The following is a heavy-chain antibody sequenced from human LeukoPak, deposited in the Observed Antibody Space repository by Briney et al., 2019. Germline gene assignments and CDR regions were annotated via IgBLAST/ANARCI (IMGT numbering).Heavy chain of an antibody. CDR3: ARSTLTFYDASGISSYYYYMDV. D-gene: IGHD3-10*01. V-gene: IGHV2-70*11. CDR1: GFSLHTSGMC. J-gene: IGHJ6*03. Sequence: SGPALVKPTQPLTLTCTFSGFSLHTSGMCVSWIRQPPGKALEWLARIDWDDDKYYSTSLKTRLTISKDTSKNQVVLTMTNMDPVDTATYYCARSTLTFYDASGISSYYYYMDVWGKGTTVTISS. CDR2: IDWDDDK.